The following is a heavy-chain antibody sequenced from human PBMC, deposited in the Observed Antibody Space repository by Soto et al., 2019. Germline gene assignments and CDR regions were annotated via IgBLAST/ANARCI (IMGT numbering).Heavy chain of an antibody. CDR3: ARDNGGNSYYYYGMDV. D-gene: IGHD2-21*02. Sequence: GGSVRLSCAASGFTVSSNYMSWVRQAPGKGLEWVSVIYSGGSTYYADSVKGRFTISRDNSKNTLYLQMNSLRAEDTAVYYCARDNGGNSYYYYGMDVWGQGTTVTVSS. V-gene: IGHV3-53*01. CDR1: GFTVSSNY. J-gene: IGHJ6*02. CDR2: IYSGGST.